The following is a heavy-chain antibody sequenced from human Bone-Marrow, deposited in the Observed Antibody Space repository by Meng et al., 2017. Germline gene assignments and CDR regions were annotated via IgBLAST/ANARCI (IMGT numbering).Heavy chain of an antibody. V-gene: IGHV3-21*01. CDR2: ISSASNYI. CDR1: GFTFSSYT. Sequence: GESLKISCAASGFTFSSYTMKWVRQAPGKGLEWVSSISSASNYIDYTDSVKGRFTISRDNAKRSLFLQMNSLRAEDTAVYYCATTQYYSDSSKYYPDYWGQGTVVTVSS. D-gene: IGHD3-22*01. J-gene: IGHJ4*02. CDR3: ATTQYYSDSSKYYPDY.